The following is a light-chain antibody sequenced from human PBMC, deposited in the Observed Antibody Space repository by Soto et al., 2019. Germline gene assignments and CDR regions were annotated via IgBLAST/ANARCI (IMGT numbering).Light chain of an antibody. CDR1: QSVSSSY. J-gene: IGKJ3*01. V-gene: IGKV3-20*01. CDR2: GAS. CDR3: LQYGSSFSFT. Sequence: EIVLTQSPGTLSLSPGERATLSCRASQSVSSSYLGWYQQKPGQAPRLLIYGASSRATGIPDRFSGSGSGTDFILTISRLEPEDFAVYYCLQYGSSFSFTFGPGTKVDIK.